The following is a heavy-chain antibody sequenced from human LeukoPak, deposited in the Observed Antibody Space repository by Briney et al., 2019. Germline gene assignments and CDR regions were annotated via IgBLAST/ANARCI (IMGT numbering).Heavy chain of an antibody. V-gene: IGHV3-66*01. Sequence: GGSLRLSCAASGFDVSSNYMSWVRQAPGQGLEWVSVIYTGGSTYYADSVKGRFTISRDNSKNMLFLQMNSLRAEDTAVYYCAGAPLTGYYNPLNYWGQGTLVTVSS. J-gene: IGHJ4*02. CDR3: AGAPLTGYYNPLNY. CDR1: GFDVSSNY. CDR2: IYTGGST. D-gene: IGHD3-9*01.